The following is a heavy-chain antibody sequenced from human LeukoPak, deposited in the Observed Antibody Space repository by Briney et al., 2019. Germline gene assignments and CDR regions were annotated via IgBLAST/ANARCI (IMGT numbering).Heavy chain of an antibody. CDR2: IYYSGST. CDR3: ARVRGYCSGGSCYEFDP. D-gene: IGHD2-15*01. J-gene: IGHJ5*02. V-gene: IGHV4-31*03. Sequence: SETLSLTCTVSGGSISSGGYYWSWIRQHPGKGLEWNGYIYYSGSTYYNPSLKSRVTISVDTSKNQFSLKLSSVTAADTAVYYCARVRGYCSGGSCYEFDPWGQGTLVTVSS. CDR1: GGSISSGGYY.